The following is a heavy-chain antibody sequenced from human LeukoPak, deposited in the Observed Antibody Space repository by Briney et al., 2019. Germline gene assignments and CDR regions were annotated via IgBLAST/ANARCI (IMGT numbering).Heavy chain of an antibody. J-gene: IGHJ4*02. CDR3: ARAVSSGYYTN. V-gene: IGHV3-21*01. CDR2: ISSSSSYI. CDR1: GFTFSSYS. Sequence: KTGGSLRLSCAASGFTFSSYSMNWVRQAPGKGLEWVSSISSSSSYIYYAGSVKGRFTISRDNAKNSLYLQMNSLRAEDTAVYYCARAVSSGYYTNWGQGTLVTVSS. D-gene: IGHD3-22*01.